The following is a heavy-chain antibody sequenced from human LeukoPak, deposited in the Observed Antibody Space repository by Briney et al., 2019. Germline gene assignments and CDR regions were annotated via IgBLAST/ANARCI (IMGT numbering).Heavy chain of an antibody. V-gene: IGHV4-59*05. J-gene: IGHJ5*02. Sequence: SETLSPTCTVSGGSISSYYWSWIRQPPGKGLEWIGSIYYSGSTYYNPSLKSRVTISVDTSKNQFSLKLSSVTAADTAVYYCGGGDCSGGSCYVGGYNWFDPWGQGTLVTVSS. D-gene: IGHD2-15*01. CDR3: GGGDCSGGSCYVGGYNWFDP. CDR1: GGSISSYY. CDR2: IYYSGST.